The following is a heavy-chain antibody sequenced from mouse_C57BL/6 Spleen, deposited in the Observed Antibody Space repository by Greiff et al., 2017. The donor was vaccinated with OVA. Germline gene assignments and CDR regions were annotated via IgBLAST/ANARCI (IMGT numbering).Heavy chain of an antibody. V-gene: IGHV5-4*01. J-gene: IGHJ3*01. CDR1: GFTFSSYA. D-gene: IGHD1-2*01. CDR2: ISDGGSYT. CDR3: ARGFITAWFAY. Sequence: EVQVVESGGGLVKPGGSLKLSCAASGFTFSSYAMSWVRQTPEKRLEWVATISDGGSYTYYPDNVKGRFTISRDNAKNNLYLQMSHLKSEDTAMYYCARGFITAWFAYWGQGTLVTVSA.